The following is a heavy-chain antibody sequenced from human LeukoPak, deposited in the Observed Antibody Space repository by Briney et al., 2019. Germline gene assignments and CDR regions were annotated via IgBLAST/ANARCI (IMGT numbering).Heavy chain of an antibody. J-gene: IGHJ4*02. D-gene: IGHD2-2*01. Sequence: GGSLRLSCAASGFTFSSKSMNWVRQAPGEGLEWVSSVSTGSSYIYYADPVKGRFTISRDNAKNSLYLQMNSLRAEDTAVYYCARGVVRVPAAIDFDFWGQGTLVTVSS. CDR3: ARGVVRVPAAIDFDF. V-gene: IGHV3-21*04. CDR2: VSTGSSYI. CDR1: GFTFSSKS.